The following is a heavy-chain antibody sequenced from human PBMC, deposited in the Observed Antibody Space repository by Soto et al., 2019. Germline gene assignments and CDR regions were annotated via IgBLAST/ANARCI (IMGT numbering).Heavy chain of an antibody. CDR2: ISYDGSNK. CDR1: GFTFSSYG. D-gene: IGHD3-16*02. CDR3: AKEAKLYYDYVWGSYRYGDAFDI. V-gene: IGHV3-30*18. Sequence: GALRLSCAASGFTFSSYGMHWVRQAPGKGLEWVAVISYDGSNKYYADSVKGRFTISRDNSKNTLYLQMNSLRAEDTSVYYCAKEAKLYYDYVWGSYRYGDAFDIWGQGTMVTVSS. J-gene: IGHJ3*02.